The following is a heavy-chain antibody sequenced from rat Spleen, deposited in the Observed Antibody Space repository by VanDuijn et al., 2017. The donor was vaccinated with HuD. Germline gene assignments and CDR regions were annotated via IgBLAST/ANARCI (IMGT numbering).Heavy chain of an antibody. J-gene: IGHJ2*01. CDR3: VRSVFDY. CDR1: GFTFSDYY. V-gene: IGHV5-7*01. Sequence: EVQLVESGGGLVQPGRSLKLSCAASGFTFSDYYMAWVRQAPTKGLEWVATINYDGSSTYYRDSVKGRFTISRDNANSILYLQMDSLRSEDTATYYCVRSVFDYWGHGVMVTVSS. CDR2: INYDGSST.